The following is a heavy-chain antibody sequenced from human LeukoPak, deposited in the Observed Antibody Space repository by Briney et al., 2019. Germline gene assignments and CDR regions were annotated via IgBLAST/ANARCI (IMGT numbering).Heavy chain of an antibody. CDR1: GYTFTSYA. V-gene: IGHV7-4-1*02. CDR2: INTNTGNP. J-gene: IGHJ4*02. Sequence: GASVKVSCKASGYTFTSYAMNWVRQAPGQGLEWMGWINTNTGNPTYAQGFTGRFVFSLDTSVSTAYLQISSLKAEDTAVYYCAIRYCSSTSCFEDYWGQGTLVTVSS. D-gene: IGHD2-2*01. CDR3: AIRYCSSTSCFEDY.